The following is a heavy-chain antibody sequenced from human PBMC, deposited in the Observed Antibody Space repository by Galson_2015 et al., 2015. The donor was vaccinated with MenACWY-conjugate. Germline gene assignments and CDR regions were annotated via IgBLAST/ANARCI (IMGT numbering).Heavy chain of an antibody. CDR3: AREAGIQLWSRAKCIAFDI. D-gene: IGHD5-18*01. CDR1: GDSVSSNSAA. Sequence: CAISGDSVSSNSAAWNWIRQSPSRGLEWLGRTYYRSKWYNDYAVSVKSRITINPDTSKNQFSLQLNSVTPEDTAVYYCAREAGIQLWSRAKCIAFDIWGQWTMVTVSS. V-gene: IGHV6-1*01. CDR2: TYYRSKWYN. J-gene: IGHJ3*02.